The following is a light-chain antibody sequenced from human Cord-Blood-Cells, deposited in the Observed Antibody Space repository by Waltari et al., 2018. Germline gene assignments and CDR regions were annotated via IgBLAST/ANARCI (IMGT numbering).Light chain of an antibody. J-gene: IGLJ3*02. CDR1: SSDVGGYNY. V-gene: IGLV2-8*01. Sequence: QSPLTQPPSASGPPGQSVTIPSTAPSSDVGGYNYVSWYQQHPGKAPKLMIYEVSKRPSGVPDRFSGSKSGNTASLTVSGLQAEDEADYYCSSYAGSNNLVFGGGTKLTVL. CDR2: EVS. CDR3: SSYAGSNNLV.